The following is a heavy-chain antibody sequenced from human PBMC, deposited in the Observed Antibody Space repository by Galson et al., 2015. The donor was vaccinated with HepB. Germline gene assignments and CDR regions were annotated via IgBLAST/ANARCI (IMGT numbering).Heavy chain of an antibody. V-gene: IGHV3-15*01. CDR1: AFTVTNAW. CDR2: ITSITDDGTA. CDR3: TTTTTPSYYSSYYYDAMDV. J-gene: IGHJ6*02. D-gene: IGHD3-22*01. Sequence: SLRLSCAASAFTVTNAWMSWVRQAPGKGLEWVGRITSITDDGTADYDATVRGRFTISRDDSKNTVYLHMNSLKTEDTAVYYCTTTTTPSYYSSYYYDAMDVWGQGTTVTVSS.